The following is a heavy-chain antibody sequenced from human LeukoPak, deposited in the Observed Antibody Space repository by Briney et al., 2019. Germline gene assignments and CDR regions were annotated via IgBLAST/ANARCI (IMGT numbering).Heavy chain of an antibody. V-gene: IGHV4-59*01. D-gene: IGHD2-21*02. J-gene: IGHJ3*02. CDR3: VATVAYCGGDCYPPGNYAFDI. Sequence: SETLSLTCTVSGGSISSYYWSWIRQPPGKGLEWIGYIYYSGSTNYNPSLKSRVTISVDTSKNQFSLKLSSVTAADTAVYYCVATVAYCGGDCYPPGNYAFDIWGQGTMVTVSS. CDR1: GGSISSYY. CDR2: IYYSGST.